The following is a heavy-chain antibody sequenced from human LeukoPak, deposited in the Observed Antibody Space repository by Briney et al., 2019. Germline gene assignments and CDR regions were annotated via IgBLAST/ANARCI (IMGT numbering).Heavy chain of an antibody. CDR1: GYTFTSYG. Sequence: ASVKVSCKASGYTFTSYGISWVRQAPGQGLEWTGGILPIFGTSIYSQQFQGRVTITADESTNTAYMELNRLRSDDTATYYCARAEDQGRYFDWLPGFDPWGQGTLVTVSS. V-gene: IGHV1-69*13. CDR3: ARAEDQGRYFDWLPGFDP. J-gene: IGHJ5*02. CDR2: ILPIFGTS. D-gene: IGHD3-9*01.